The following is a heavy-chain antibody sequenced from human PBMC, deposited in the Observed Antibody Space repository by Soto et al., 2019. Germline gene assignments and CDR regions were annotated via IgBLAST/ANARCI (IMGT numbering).Heavy chain of an antibody. CDR2: ISGSGGSA. CDR3: AKDRFHVVVTVSIFDP. V-gene: IGHV3-23*01. Sequence: GSLRLSCAASGFTFSSYAMSWVRQAPGKGPEWVSTISGSGGSADYADSVKGRFTISRDNPQNTLYLEMNSLRAEDTAIYYCAKDRFHVVVTVSIFDPWGQGTLVTVSS. J-gene: IGHJ5*02. CDR1: GFTFSSYA. D-gene: IGHD2-21*02.